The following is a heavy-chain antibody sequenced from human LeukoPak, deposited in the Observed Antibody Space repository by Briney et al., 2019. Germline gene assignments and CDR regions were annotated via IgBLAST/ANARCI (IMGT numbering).Heavy chain of an antibody. CDR2: IYYSGST. D-gene: IGHD3-3*01. CDR3: ASMEVLRFQNGMDV. V-gene: IGHV4-59*01. J-gene: IGHJ6*02. Sequence: PSETLSLTCTVSGGSISSYYWSWIRQPPGKGLEWIGYIYYSGSTNYNPSLKSRVTISVDTSKNQFSLKLSSVTAADTAVYYCASMEVLRFQNGMDVWGQGTTVTVSS. CDR1: GGSISSYY.